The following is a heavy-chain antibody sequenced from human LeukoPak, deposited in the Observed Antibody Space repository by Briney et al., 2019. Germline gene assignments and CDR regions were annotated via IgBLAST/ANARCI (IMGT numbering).Heavy chain of an antibody. V-gene: IGHV1-69*04. J-gene: IGHJ4*02. CDR2: IIPILGIA. Sequence: SVKVSCKASGGTFSSYAISWVRQAPGQGLEWMGRIIPILGIANYAQKFQGRVTITADKSTSTAYMELSSLRSEDTAVYYCAKWELYSGFYYIDYWGQGTLATVSS. CDR3: AKWELYSGFYYIDY. CDR1: GGTFSSYA. D-gene: IGHD1-26*01.